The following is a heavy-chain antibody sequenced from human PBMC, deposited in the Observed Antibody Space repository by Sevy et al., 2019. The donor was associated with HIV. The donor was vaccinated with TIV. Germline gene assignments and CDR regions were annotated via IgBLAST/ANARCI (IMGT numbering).Heavy chain of an antibody. D-gene: IGHD2-15*01. J-gene: IGHJ4*02. CDR2: IKSKSDGGTT. Sequence: GGSLRLSCAASGFTFSNAWMSWVRQAPGKGLEWVGRIKSKSDGGTTDYAAPVKGRFTISRDVSKNTLYLQMNSLKTEDTAVYYCTTATLPYCSGGSCYSFDYWGQGTLVTVSS. V-gene: IGHV3-15*01. CDR1: GFTFSNAW. CDR3: TTATLPYCSGGSCYSFDY.